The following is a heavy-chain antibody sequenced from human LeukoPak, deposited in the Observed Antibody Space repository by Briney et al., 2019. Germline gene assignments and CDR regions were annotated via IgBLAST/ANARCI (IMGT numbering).Heavy chain of an antibody. V-gene: IGHV3-23*01. Sequence: PGGSLRLSCAASGFIFNTYAMSWVRQAPGKGLEWVAGIGGDANTHYADSVRGRITISRDNSKNTVSLQMSSLRAEDTAVYYCAKDILRWSFDSWGQGILVTVSS. J-gene: IGHJ4*02. CDR1: GFIFNTYA. D-gene: IGHD2-21*01. CDR3: AKDILRWSFDS. CDR2: IGGDANT.